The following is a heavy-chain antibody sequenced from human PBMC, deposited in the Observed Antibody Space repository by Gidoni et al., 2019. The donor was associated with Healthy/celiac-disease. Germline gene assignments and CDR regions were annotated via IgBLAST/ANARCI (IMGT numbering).Heavy chain of an antibody. CDR1: GGPISSSSYY. D-gene: IGHD2-15*01. J-gene: IGHJ4*02. V-gene: IGHV4-39*01. CDR3: ASTTTLGYCSGGSCQGPFDY. CDR2: IYYSGST. Sequence: QLQLQESGPGLVKPSETLSLPCPVSGGPISSSSYYWGWIRQRPGKGLEWIGSIYYSGSTYYNPSLKSRVTISVDTSKNQFSLKLSSVTAADTAVYYCASTTTLGYCSGGSCQGPFDYWGQGTLVTVSS.